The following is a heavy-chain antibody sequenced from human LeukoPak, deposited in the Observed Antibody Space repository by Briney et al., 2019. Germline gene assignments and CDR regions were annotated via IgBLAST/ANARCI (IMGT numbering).Heavy chain of an antibody. CDR2: ISYDGRNR. V-gene: IGHV3-30*18. J-gene: IGHJ4*02. Sequence: GGSLRLSCAASGFTFSNYGIHWVRQAPGKGLEWVTFISYDGRNRHYVDSVKGRFTISRDNSKNTLYLQMNSLRTEDTALYYCAKSGRKYYPVLGLEFWGQGTLVTVSS. CDR1: GFTFSNYG. CDR3: AKSGRKYYPVLGLEF. D-gene: IGHD3-16*01.